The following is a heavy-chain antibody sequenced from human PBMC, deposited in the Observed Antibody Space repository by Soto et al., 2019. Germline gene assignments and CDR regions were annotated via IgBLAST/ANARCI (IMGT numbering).Heavy chain of an antibody. D-gene: IGHD2-21*02. CDR3: ARLPKGSLVTA. Sequence: LVESGGGLVYPGGSLTLSCVGSGFRFSEHSMNWVRQAPGRGLQWVSYISSSSDSTYYADSVTGRFTVSRDNAKSALFLQMNSLRDDDTATCYCARLPKGSLVTAWGQGVRVTVSS. J-gene: IGHJ4*02. CDR2: ISSSSDST. CDR1: GFRFSEHS. V-gene: IGHV3-48*02.